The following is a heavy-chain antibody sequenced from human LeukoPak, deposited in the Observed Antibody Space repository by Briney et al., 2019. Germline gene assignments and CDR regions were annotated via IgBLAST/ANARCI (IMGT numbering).Heavy chain of an antibody. V-gene: IGHV4-4*02. Sequence: TSETLSLTCAVSGASISSDDWWNWVRPPPGKGLEWIGEIYHSGSTNYNPSLKSRVTISVDTSKNQFSLKLSSVTAADTAVYYCARGFWFFVRDRGGAFDIWGQGTMVTVSS. J-gene: IGHJ3*02. CDR1: GASISSDDW. D-gene: IGHD3-3*01. CDR2: IYHSGST. CDR3: ARGFWFFVRDRGGAFDI.